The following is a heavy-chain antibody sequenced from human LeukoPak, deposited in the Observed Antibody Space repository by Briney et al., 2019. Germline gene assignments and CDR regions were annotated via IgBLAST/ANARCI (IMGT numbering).Heavy chain of an antibody. D-gene: IGHD7-27*01. CDR1: GGSISGGDYY. CDR3: ARVSSGRNWGSFDY. J-gene: IGHJ4*02. CDR2: IYYSGST. V-gene: IGHV4-30-4*01. Sequence: ASETLSLTCTVFGGSISGGDYYWSWIRQPPGKGLEWIGYIYYSGSTYYNPSPKSRVTISLDTSKNQFSLKLSSVTAADTAVYYCARVSSGRNWGSFDYWGQGTLVTVSS.